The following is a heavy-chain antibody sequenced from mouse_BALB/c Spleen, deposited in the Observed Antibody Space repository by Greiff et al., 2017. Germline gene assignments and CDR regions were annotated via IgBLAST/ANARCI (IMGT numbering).Heavy chain of an antibody. D-gene: IGHD2-14*01. CDR3: ARDRYDVPYYSDY. CDR1: GFTFTDYY. V-gene: IGHV7-3*02. Sequence: EVKVVESGGGLVQPGGSLRLSCATSGFTFTDYYMSWVRQPPGKALEWLGFIRNKANGYTTEYSASVKGRFTISRDNSQSILYLQMNTLRAEDSATYYCARDRYDVPYYSDYWGQGTTLTVSS. CDR2: IRNKANGYTT. J-gene: IGHJ2*01.